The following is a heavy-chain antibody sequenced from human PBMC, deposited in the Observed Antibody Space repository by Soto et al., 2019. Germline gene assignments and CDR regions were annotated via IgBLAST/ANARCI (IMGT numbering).Heavy chain of an antibody. V-gene: IGHV1-24*01. CDR2: FDPEDGET. Sequence: GASVKVSCKVSGYTLTELSMHWVQQAPGKGLEWMGGFDPEDGETIYAQKFQGRVTMTEDTSTDTAYMELSSLRSEDTAVYYCATGGIGVVPAAIDLDYWGQGTLVTVSS. D-gene: IGHD2-2*02. J-gene: IGHJ4*02. CDR1: GYTLTELS. CDR3: ATGGIGVVPAAIDLDY.